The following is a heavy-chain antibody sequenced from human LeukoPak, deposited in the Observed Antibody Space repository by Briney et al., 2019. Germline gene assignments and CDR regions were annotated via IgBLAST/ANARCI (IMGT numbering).Heavy chain of an antibody. CDR3: ARSHGSGSYYNLNDY. J-gene: IGHJ4*02. V-gene: IGHV4-39*07. Sequence: SETLSLTCAVSSGSISYNNYYWGWIRQPPGKGLEWIGNIYYSGSTYYNPSLKSRVTISVDTSKNQFSLKLNSVTAADTAVYYCARSHGSGSYYNLNDYWGQGTLVTVSS. CDR2: IYYSGST. CDR1: SGSISYNNYY. D-gene: IGHD3-10*01.